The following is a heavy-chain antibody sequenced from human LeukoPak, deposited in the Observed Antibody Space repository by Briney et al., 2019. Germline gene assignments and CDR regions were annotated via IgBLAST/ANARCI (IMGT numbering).Heavy chain of an antibody. CDR1: GFTFSSYA. CDR2: ISYDGSNK. D-gene: IGHD6-6*01. Sequence: PGGSLRLSCAASGFTFSSYAMHWVRQAPGKGLEWVAVISYDGSNKYYADSVKGRFTISRDNSKDTLYLQMNSLRAEDTAVYYCAKTLQYSSSPQDYWGQGTLVTVSS. J-gene: IGHJ4*02. V-gene: IGHV3-30-3*02. CDR3: AKTLQYSSSPQDY.